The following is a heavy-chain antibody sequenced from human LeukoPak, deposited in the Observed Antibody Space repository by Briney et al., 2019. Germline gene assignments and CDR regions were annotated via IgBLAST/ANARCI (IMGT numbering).Heavy chain of an antibody. V-gene: IGHV1-18*01. J-gene: IGHJ4*02. CDR1: GYTFSSYG. Sequence: AASVKVSCKASGYTFSSYGITWVRQAPGQGLEWMGWISGYNGNTNYAQNLQGRVTMTTDTSTSTAYMELRSLRSDDTAVYYCARDTHRYADHFDYWGQGTLVTVSS. CDR3: ARDTHRYADHFDY. D-gene: IGHD5-18*01. CDR2: ISGYNGNT.